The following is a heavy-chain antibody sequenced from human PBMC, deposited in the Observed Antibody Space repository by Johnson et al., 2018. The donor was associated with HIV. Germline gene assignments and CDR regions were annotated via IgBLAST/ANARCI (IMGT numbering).Heavy chain of an antibody. J-gene: IGHJ3*02. Sequence: QVQLVESGGGVVQPGRSLRLSCAASGFTFSSYAMHWVRQAPGKGLEWVAFISYDGSNKYYADSVKGRFTISRDNSKNTLYLQMNSLRAEDTALYYCARDFMYAFDIWGQGTMVTVSS. CDR2: ISYDGSNK. D-gene: IGHD3-10*02. V-gene: IGHV3-30*04. CDR3: ARDFMYAFDI. CDR1: GFTFSSYA.